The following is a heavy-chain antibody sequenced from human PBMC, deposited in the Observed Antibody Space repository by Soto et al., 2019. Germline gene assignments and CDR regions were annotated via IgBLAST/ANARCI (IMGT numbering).Heavy chain of an antibody. CDR2: IYYSGST. J-gene: IGHJ4*02. CDR1: GGSISSYY. D-gene: IGHD1-26*01. V-gene: IGHV4-59*08. Sequence: QVQLQESGPGLVKPSETLSLTCTFSGGSISSYYWSWIRQPPGKGLEWIGYIYYSGSTNYNPSLKSRVTISVDTSKNQFSLKLSSVTAADTAVYYCARRYGSAIDYWGQGTLVTVSS. CDR3: ARRYGSAIDY.